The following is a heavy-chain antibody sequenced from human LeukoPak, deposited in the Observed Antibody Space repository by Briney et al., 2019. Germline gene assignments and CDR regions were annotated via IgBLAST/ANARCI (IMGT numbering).Heavy chain of an antibody. CDR2: IIPIFGTA. V-gene: IGHV1-69*06. D-gene: IGHD3-10*01. Sequence: GASVKVSCKASGGTFSSYAISWVQQAPGQGLEWMGGIIPIFGTANYAQKFQGRVTITADKSTSTAYMELSSLRSEDTAVYYCAREDMVRGVIMTNWFDPWGQGTLVTVSS. J-gene: IGHJ5*02. CDR3: AREDMVRGVIMTNWFDP. CDR1: GGTFSSYA.